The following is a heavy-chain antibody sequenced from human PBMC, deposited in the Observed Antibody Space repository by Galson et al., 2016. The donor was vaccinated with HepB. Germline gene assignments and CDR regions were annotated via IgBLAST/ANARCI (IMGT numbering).Heavy chain of an antibody. CDR1: GFAFNTFA. CDR3: ARDLS. J-gene: IGHJ4*02. CDR2: ISYDGSNK. Sequence: SLRLSCAASGFAFNTFALHWVRQAPGKGLEWVALISYDGSNKYYADSVKGRFTISRDNSQNKLSLPMNSLRTDDTAVYYCARDLSWGQGPLFIVSS. V-gene: IGHV3-30*04. D-gene: IGHD2/OR15-2a*01.